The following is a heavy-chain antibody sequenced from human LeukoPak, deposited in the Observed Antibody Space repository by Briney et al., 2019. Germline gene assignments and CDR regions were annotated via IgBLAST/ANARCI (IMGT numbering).Heavy chain of an antibody. CDR2: IYSNGNA. J-gene: IGHJ4*02. CDR1: GFSVSGKY. V-gene: IGHV3-53*01. D-gene: IGHD6-6*01. CDR3: AASPPHG. Sequence: GGSLRLSCAAPGFSVSGKYMNWVRQAPGEGLEWVSVIYSNGNAHYADSVKGRFTISRDNAKNSLYLQMNSLRAEDTAVYYCAASPPHGWGQGTLVTVSS.